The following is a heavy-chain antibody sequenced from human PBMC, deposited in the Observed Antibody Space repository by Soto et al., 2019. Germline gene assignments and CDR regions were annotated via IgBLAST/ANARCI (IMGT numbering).Heavy chain of an antibody. CDR3: ARVSSSWYVINRFAP. D-gene: IGHD6-13*01. V-gene: IGHV4-34*01. CDR1: GGSFSGYY. Sequence: SETLSLTCAVYGGSFSGYYWSWIRQPPGKGLEWIGEINHSGSTNYNPSLKSRVTISVDTSKNQFSLKLSSVTAADTAVYYCARVSSSWYVINRFAPWGQGTLVTVSS. CDR2: INHSGST. J-gene: IGHJ5*02.